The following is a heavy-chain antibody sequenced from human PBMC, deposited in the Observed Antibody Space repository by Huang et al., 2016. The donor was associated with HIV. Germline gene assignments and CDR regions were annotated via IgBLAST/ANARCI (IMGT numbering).Heavy chain of an antibody. Sequence: QVQLVESGGGVVQPGTSLRLSCAASGFIFSNFGMHWVRQAQGKGLEWVAVISYDGRSDRYSDYVKGRFTISRDNDKNTLSLEMNRLRHDDTAVYYCAKESRWFSDFDQWGQGTLVTVSS. J-gene: IGHJ5*02. CDR3: AKESRWFSDFDQ. CDR2: ISYDGRSD. V-gene: IGHV3-30*18. CDR1: GFIFSNFG. D-gene: IGHD2-15*01.